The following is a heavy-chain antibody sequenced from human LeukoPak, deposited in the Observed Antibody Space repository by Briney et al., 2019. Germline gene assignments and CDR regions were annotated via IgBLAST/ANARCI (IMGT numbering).Heavy chain of an antibody. V-gene: IGHV3-30-3*01. J-gene: IGHJ4*02. Sequence: GGSLRLSCAASGFTFSSYAMHWVRQAPGKGLEWVAVISYDGSNKYYADSVKGRFTISRDNSKNTLYLQMNSLRAEDTAVYYCARGVKYYYDSSGYSRWGQGTLVTVSS. D-gene: IGHD3-22*01. CDR1: GFTFSSYA. CDR2: ISYDGSNK. CDR3: ARGVKYYYDSSGYSR.